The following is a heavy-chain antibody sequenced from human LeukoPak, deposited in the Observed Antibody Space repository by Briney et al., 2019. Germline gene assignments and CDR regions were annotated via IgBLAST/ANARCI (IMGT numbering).Heavy chain of an antibody. Sequence: GESLRLSCAASGFTFSSYGMHWVRQAPGKGLEWVAVIWYDGSNKYYADSVKGRFTISRDNSKNTLFLQMNSLRAEDTAVYYCARCAERIHDPENYFDYWGQGTLVTVSS. CDR2: IWYDGSNK. V-gene: IGHV3-33*01. J-gene: IGHJ4*02. CDR3: ARCAERIHDPENYFDY. D-gene: IGHD1-1*01. CDR1: GFTFSSYG.